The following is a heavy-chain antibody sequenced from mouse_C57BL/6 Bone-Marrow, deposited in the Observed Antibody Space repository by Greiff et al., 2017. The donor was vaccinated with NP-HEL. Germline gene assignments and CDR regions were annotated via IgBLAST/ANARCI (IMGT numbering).Heavy chain of an antibody. D-gene: IGHD1-1*01. J-gene: IGHJ2*01. V-gene: IGHV5-9-1*02. CDR2: ISSGGDYI. Sequence: DVMLVESGEGLVKPGGSLKLSCAASGFTFSSYAMSWVRQTPEKRLEWVAYISSGGDYIYYADTVKGRFTISRDNARNTLYLQMSSLKSEDTAMYYCTRDSRLYYGSSYFDYWGQGTTLTVSS. CDR3: TRDSRLYYGSSYFDY. CDR1: GFTFSSYA.